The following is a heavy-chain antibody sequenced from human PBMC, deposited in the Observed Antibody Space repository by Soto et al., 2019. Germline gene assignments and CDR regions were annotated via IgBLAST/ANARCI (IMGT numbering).Heavy chain of an antibody. CDR2: INAGNGNT. D-gene: IGHD3-3*02. CDR3: ARPDTTFLEWYAHPTFHH. Sequence: RVRQASGQRLEWMGWINAGNGNTTYSPKFQGRVTIARDASASTTYMELSGLRSEDTAVYYCARPDTTFLEWYAHPTFHHWGQGTPFTVSS. V-gene: IGHV1-3*01. J-gene: IGHJ1*01.